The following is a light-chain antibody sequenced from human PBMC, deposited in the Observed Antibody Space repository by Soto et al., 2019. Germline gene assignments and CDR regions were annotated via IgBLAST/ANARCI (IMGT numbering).Light chain of an antibody. CDR2: AAS. CDR3: QQNYRATPWT. Sequence: DTQMTQSPSSLSASVGDRVTITCRASQGISTYLNWYQQKPGKAPKLLIYAASSLQSGVPSRFSGSGSETDFTLNISSLQPDDFATYYCQQNYRATPWTFGQGTKVDI. CDR1: QGISTY. J-gene: IGKJ1*01. V-gene: IGKV1-39*01.